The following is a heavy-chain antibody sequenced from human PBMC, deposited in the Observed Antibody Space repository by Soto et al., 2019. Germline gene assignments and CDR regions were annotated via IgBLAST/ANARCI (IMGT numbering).Heavy chain of an antibody. J-gene: IGHJ4*02. CDR2: IIPIFGTA. CDR3: ARDYPGNSGYEYYFDY. CDR1: GGTFSSYA. D-gene: IGHD5-12*01. V-gene: IGHV1-69*13. Sequence: GASVKVSCKASGGTFSSYAISWVRQAPGQGLEWMGGIIPIFGTANYAQKFQGRVTITADESTSTAYMELSSLRSEDTAVYYCARDYPGNSGYEYYFDYWGQGTLVTVSS.